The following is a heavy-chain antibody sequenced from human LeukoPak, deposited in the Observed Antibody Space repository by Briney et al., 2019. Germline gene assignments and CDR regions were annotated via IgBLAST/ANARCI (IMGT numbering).Heavy chain of an antibody. J-gene: IGHJ4*02. V-gene: IGHV4-34*01. CDR1: GGSFSGYY. D-gene: IGHD3-22*01. Sequence: SETLSLTCAVYGGSFSGYYWSWIRQPPGKGLEWIGGINHSGSTNYNPSLKSRVTISVDTSKNQFSLKLSSVTAADTAVYYCARGQGYDSSGYESDYWGQGTLVTVSS. CDR2: INHSGST. CDR3: ARGQGYDSSGYESDY.